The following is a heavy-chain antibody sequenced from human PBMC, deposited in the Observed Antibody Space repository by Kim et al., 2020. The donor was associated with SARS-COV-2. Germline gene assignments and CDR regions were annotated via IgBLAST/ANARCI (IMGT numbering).Heavy chain of an antibody. CDR1: GYSISSGYY. CDR2: IYHSGST. D-gene: IGHD4-17*01. CDR3: ARDLDTGDYAY. J-gene: IGHJ4*02. V-gene: IGHV4-38-2*02. Sequence: SETLSLTCTVSGYSISSGYYWGWIRQPPGKGLEWIGSIYHSGSTYYNPSLKSRVTISVDTSKNQFSLKLSSVTAADTAVYYCARDLDTGDYAYWGQGTLVHVSS.